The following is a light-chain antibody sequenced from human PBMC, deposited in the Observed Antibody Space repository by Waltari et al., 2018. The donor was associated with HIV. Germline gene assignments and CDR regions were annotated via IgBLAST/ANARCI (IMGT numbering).Light chain of an antibody. CDR3: QVWEPTSDHVV. CDR2: DDS. CDR1: NIGMKT. V-gene: IGLV3-21*03. J-gene: IGLJ2*01. Sequence: SYALTQETSVSVAPGKTARITCVGDNIGMKTVHWYQQKPGQAPVRVMYDDSNRPSGIPELFSGSNSGNTATLTINRVEVGDEADYYCQVWEPTSDHVVFGGGSRLIVL.